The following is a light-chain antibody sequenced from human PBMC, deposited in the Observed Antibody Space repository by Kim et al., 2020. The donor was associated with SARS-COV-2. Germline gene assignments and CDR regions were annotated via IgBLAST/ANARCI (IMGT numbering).Light chain of an antibody. V-gene: IGKV1-9*01. CDR1: QDISHH. Sequence: DIQLTQSPSFLSASVGDRVTVTCRASQDISHHLAWYQQQPGKAPNLLIYAASTLQTGVPSRFSGSGSGTDITLTISSLQPEDVATYYCQQLKSYPPYFGGGTKVDIK. CDR3: QQLKSYPPY. J-gene: IGKJ4*01. CDR2: AAS.